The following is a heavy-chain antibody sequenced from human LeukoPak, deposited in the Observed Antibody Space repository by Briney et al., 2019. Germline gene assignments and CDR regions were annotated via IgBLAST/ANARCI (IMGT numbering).Heavy chain of an antibody. CDR1: GFTFSTYS. V-gene: IGHV3-21*01. CDR2: ITSSSSYI. CDR3: ARVTGGARNDNFYYYHMDV. D-gene: IGHD5-24*01. Sequence: GGSLRLSCAASGFTFSTYSMNWVRQAPGKGLEWVSSITSSSSYIYYADSVKGRFTISRDNAKNSLYLQMNSLRAEDTAVYYCARVTGGARNDNFYYYHMDVWGEGTTVTVSS. J-gene: IGHJ6*03.